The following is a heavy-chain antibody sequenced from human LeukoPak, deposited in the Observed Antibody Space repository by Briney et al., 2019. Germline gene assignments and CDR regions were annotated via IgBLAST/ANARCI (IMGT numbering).Heavy chain of an antibody. J-gene: IGHJ4*02. CDR1: GGSVNSGSYY. D-gene: IGHD4-23*01. Sequence: PSETLSLTCTVSGGSVNSGSYYWSWIRQPPGKGLEWIGYIYYSGSTNYNPSLKSRVTISVDTSKNQFSLKLSSVTAADTAVYYCARWYGRNSAFDYWGQGTLVTVSS. V-gene: IGHV4-61*01. CDR2: IYYSGST. CDR3: ARWYGRNSAFDY.